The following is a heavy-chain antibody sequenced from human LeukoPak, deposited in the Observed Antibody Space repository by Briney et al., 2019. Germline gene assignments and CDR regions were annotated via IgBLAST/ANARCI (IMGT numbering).Heavy chain of an antibody. J-gene: IGHJ6*02. CDR1: GFTFSSYG. CDR3: AKSGYRGYYYGMDV. D-gene: IGHD5-12*01. Sequence: PGGSLRLSCVASGFTFSSYGMHWVRQAPCKGLEWVAVVWYDGSNKYYADSVKGRFTISRDNSKNSLYLQMNSLRTEDTALYYCAKSGYRGYYYGMDVWGQGTTVTVSS. CDR2: VWYDGSNK. V-gene: IGHV3-33*03.